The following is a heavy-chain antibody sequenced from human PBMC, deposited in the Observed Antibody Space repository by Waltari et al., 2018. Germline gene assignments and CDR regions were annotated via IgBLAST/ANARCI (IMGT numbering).Heavy chain of an antibody. CDR1: GYTFTGYY. Sequence: QVHLVQSGAEVKKPGASVTVSCKASGYTFTGYYIQWVRRAPGQGLEWIGRINPNSGDTNYAQKFQGRVTLTRDTSINTAYMELSSLKSDDTAVYYCVTALGDRSSASRPFDVWGLGTLITVSS. J-gene: IGHJ3*01. CDR2: INPNSGDT. V-gene: IGHV1-2*06. CDR3: VTALGDRSSASRPFDV. D-gene: IGHD3-10*01.